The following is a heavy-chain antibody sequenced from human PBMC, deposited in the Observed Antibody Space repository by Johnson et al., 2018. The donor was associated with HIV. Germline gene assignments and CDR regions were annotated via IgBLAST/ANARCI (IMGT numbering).Heavy chain of an antibody. V-gene: IGHV3-9*01. Sequence: VQLVESGGGLVQPGRSLRLSCTASGFTFDDYAMHWVRQAPGKGPEWVSGISWNSGSIDYADSVKGRFTISRDNAKKSLVLHMNSLRPEETALYYCTKDLYLGLWDSTSSRGFDVWGQGTMVTVSS. J-gene: IGHJ3*01. D-gene: IGHD6-6*01. CDR1: GFTFDDYA. CDR2: ISWNSGSI. CDR3: TKDLYLGLWDSTSSRGFDV.